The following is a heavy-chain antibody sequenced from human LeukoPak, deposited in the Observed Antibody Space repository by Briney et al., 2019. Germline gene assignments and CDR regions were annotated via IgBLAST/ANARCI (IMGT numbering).Heavy chain of an antibody. CDR3: VRDRELTY. CDR1: GGSISIYY. Sequence: SETLSLTCTVSGGSISIYYWSWIRQPLGKGLEWIGYIYNSGSTNYNPSLRSRVTISVDTSKNQFSLKLNSVTAADTAVYYCVRDRELTYWSQGTLVTVSS. J-gene: IGHJ4*02. V-gene: IGHV4-59*01. CDR2: IYNSGST. D-gene: IGHD1-26*01.